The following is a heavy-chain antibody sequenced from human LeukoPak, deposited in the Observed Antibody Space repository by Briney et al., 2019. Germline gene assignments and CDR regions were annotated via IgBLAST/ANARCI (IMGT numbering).Heavy chain of an antibody. CDR1: GGSISSGGYY. D-gene: IGHD3-22*01. J-gene: IGHJ5*02. CDR2: IYYSGST. Sequence: SETPSFTCTVSGGSISSGGYYWSWIRQHPGKGLEWIGYIYYSGSTYYNPSLKSRVTISVDTSKNQFSLKLSSVTAADTAVYYCAREPTYYYDSMRNWFDPWGQGTLVTVSS. V-gene: IGHV4-31*03. CDR3: AREPTYYYDSMRNWFDP.